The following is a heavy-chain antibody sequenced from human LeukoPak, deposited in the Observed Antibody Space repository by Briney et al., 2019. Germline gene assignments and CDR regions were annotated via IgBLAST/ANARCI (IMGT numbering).Heavy chain of an antibody. V-gene: IGHV4-4*07. D-gene: IGHD3-3*01. Sequence: PSETLSLTCTVSGGSISSYYWSWIRQPAGMGLEWIGRIYTSGSTNYNPSLKSRVTMSVDTSKNQFSLKLSSVTAADTAVYYCARDSNNDFWSGYLFDYWGQGTLVTVSS. CDR3: ARDSNNDFWSGYLFDY. CDR2: IYTSGST. J-gene: IGHJ4*02. CDR1: GGSISSYY.